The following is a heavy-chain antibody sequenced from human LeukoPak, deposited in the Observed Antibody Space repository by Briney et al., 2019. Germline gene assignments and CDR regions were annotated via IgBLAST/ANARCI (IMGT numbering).Heavy chain of an antibody. CDR1: GFTFSSYS. Sequence: GGSLRLSRAASGFTFSSYSMNWVRQAPGKGLEWVSSISSSSSYIYYADSVKGRFTISRDNAKNSLYLQMNSLRAEDTAVYYCARDISGTGGDYWGQGTLVTVSS. CDR2: ISSSSSYI. V-gene: IGHV3-21*01. D-gene: IGHD3-10*01. CDR3: ARDISGTGGDY. J-gene: IGHJ4*02.